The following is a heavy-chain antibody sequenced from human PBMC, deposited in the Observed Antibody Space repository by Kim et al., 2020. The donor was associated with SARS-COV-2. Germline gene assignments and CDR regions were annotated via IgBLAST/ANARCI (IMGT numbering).Heavy chain of an antibody. CDR1: GGSITSHY. Sequence: SETLSLTCTVSGGSITSHYWSWIRQPPGKGLEWIGYIYYSGSTNYNPSLKSRVTISVDTSKNQFSLRLSSVTAADTAVYYCVRGFDYWGQGTLVTVSS. V-gene: IGHV4-59*11. J-gene: IGHJ4*02. CDR2: IYYSGST. CDR3: VRGFDY.